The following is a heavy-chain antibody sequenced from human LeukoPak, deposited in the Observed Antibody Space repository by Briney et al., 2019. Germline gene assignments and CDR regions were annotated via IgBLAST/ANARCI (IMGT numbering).Heavy chain of an antibody. V-gene: IGHV3-30-3*01. CDR3: AKDSYYGSGSYFYFDY. Sequence: PGGSLRLSCAASGFTFSSYAMHWVRQAPGKGLHWVAVISYDGSNKYYADSVKGRFTISRDNSKNTLYLQMNSLRPEDTAVYYCAKDSYYGSGSYFYFDYWGQGTLVTVSS. D-gene: IGHD3-10*01. J-gene: IGHJ4*02. CDR1: GFTFSSYA. CDR2: ISYDGSNK.